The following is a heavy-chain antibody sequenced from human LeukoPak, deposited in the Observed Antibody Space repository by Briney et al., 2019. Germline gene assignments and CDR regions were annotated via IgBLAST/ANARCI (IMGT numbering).Heavy chain of an antibody. J-gene: IGHJ4*02. CDR2: IKQDGSEK. D-gene: IGHD2-15*01. V-gene: IGHV3-7*01. Sequence: PGGSLRLSCAASGFTFSSYWMGWVRQAPGKGLEWVANIKQDGSEKYYVDSVKGRFTISRDNAKNSLYLQMNSLRAEDTAVYYCVVLRNRLLGVGFDYWGQGTLVTVSS. CDR3: VVLRNRLLGVGFDY. CDR1: GFTFSSYW.